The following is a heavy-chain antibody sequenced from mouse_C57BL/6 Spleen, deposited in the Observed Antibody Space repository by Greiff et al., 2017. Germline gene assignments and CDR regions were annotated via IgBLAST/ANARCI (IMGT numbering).Heavy chain of an antibody. V-gene: IGHV1-64*01. CDR3: ARAYYRNYEAWFAY. Sequence: QVQLQQPGAELVKPGASVKLSCEASGYTFTSYWMHWVKQRPGQGLEWIGMIHPNSGSTNYNEKFKSKATLTVDKSSSTAYMQLSSLTSEDSAVYYCARAYYRNYEAWFAYWGQGTLVTVSA. D-gene: IGHD2-5*01. CDR1: GYTFTSYW. J-gene: IGHJ3*01. CDR2: IHPNSGST.